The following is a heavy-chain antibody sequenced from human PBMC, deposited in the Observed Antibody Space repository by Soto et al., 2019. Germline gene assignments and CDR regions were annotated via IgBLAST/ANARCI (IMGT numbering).Heavy chain of an antibody. Sequence: EVQLVESGGGLVKPGGSLRLSCAASGFTFSSYSMNWVRQAPGKGLEWVSSISSSSSYIYYADSVKGRFTISRDNAKNSLYLQMNSLRAEDTAVYYCARDRITMVRGVLDAFDIWGQGTMVTVSS. CDR3: ARDRITMVRGVLDAFDI. CDR2: ISSSSSYI. CDR1: GFTFSSYS. V-gene: IGHV3-21*01. J-gene: IGHJ3*02. D-gene: IGHD3-10*01.